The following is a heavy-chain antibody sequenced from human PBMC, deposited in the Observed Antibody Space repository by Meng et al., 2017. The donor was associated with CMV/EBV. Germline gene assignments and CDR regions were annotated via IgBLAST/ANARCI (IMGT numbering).Heavy chain of an antibody. Sequence: GSLRLSCTVSGGSISSSSYYWGWIRQPPGKGLEWIGSIYYSGNTYYNPSLKSRVTISVDTSKNQFSLKLSSVTAADTSVYDCAGDDYDFWSGYYSNSDYWGQGTLVTVSS. V-gene: IGHV4-39*07. J-gene: IGHJ4*02. CDR2: IYYSGNT. D-gene: IGHD3-3*01. CDR1: GGSISSSSYY. CDR3: AGDDYDFWSGYYSNSDY.